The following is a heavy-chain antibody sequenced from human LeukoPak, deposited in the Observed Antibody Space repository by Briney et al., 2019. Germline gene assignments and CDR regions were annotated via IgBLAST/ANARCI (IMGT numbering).Heavy chain of an antibody. CDR1: GFTFSNYW. Sequence: GGSLRLSCAASGFTFSNYWMSWVRQAPGKGLERVANIKEDGSEKYYVDSVKGRFTISRDNAKNSLYLQMNSLRAEDTAVYYCARDSVSSGWSSDTYYFDYWGQGTLVTVSS. CDR2: IKEDGSEK. CDR3: ARDSVSSGWSSDTYYFDY. J-gene: IGHJ4*02. V-gene: IGHV3-7*03. D-gene: IGHD6-19*01.